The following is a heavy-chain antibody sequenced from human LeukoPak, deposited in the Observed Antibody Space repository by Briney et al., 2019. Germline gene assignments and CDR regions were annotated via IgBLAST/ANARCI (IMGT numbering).Heavy chain of an antibody. J-gene: IGHJ5*02. Sequence: SVKVSCKASGGTFSSYAISWVRQAPGQGLEWMGGIIPIFGTANYAQKFQGRVTMTRNTSISTAYMHLSSLRSEDTAVYYCARGQSKFDPWGQGTLVTVSS. CDR1: GGTFSSYA. V-gene: IGHV1-69*05. CDR3: ARGQSKFDP. CDR2: IIPIFGTA.